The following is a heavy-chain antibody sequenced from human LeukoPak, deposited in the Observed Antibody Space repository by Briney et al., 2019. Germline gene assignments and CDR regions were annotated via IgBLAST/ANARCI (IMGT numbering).Heavy chain of an antibody. CDR1: GGTFSSYA. J-gene: IGHJ3*02. CDR2: IIPIFGTA. CDR3: ARMDTPMVNAFDI. D-gene: IGHD5-18*01. Sequence: SVTVSFKASGGTFSSYAISWVRQAPGQGLEWMGGIIPIFGTANYAQKFQGRVTITADESTSTAYMELSSLRSEDTAVYYCARMDTPMVNAFDIWGQGTMVTVSS. V-gene: IGHV1-69*01.